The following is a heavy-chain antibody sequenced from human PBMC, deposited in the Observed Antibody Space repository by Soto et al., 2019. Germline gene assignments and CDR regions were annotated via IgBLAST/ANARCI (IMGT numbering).Heavy chain of an antibody. CDR2: VYITGST. Sequence: SETLSLTCAVSGGSISAYYWSWIRQPLGEGLDWIGRVYITGSTNYNPSLTSRVTMSVDMSKNQFFLRLRSVTAADTAVAVRARDKYYYSNNGLDHWGQGILVTVSS. J-gene: IGHJ5*02. D-gene: IGHD3-22*01. CDR1: GGSISAYY. CDR3: ARDKYYYSNNGLDH. V-gene: IGHV4-59*10.